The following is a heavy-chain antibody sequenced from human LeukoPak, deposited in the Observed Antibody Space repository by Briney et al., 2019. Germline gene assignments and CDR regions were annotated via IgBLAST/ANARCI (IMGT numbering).Heavy chain of an antibody. CDR3: ASLLVAGVASVDY. CDR1: GFTFSTYS. Sequence: GGSLRLSCAASGFTFSTYSMNWVRQAPGERLEWLSYISGDSNTIYYADSVKGRFTISRDNAKTSLYLQMNTLRDEDTAVYYCASLLVAGVASVDYWGQGTLVTVSS. D-gene: IGHD6-19*01. J-gene: IGHJ4*02. V-gene: IGHV3-48*02. CDR2: ISGDSNTI.